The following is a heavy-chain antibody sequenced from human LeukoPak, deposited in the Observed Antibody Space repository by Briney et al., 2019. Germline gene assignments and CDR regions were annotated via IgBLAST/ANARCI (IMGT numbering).Heavy chain of an antibody. CDR3: ARGGYYDSSGYLDAFDI. V-gene: IGHV1-69*02. CDR2: IIPILGIA. D-gene: IGHD3-22*01. Sequence: SVKVSCKASGGTFSSYTISWVRQAPGQGLEWMGRIIPILGIANYAQKFQGRVTITADKSTGTAYMELSSLRSEDTAVYYCARGGYYDSSGYLDAFDIWGQGTMVTVSS. CDR1: GGTFSSYT. J-gene: IGHJ3*02.